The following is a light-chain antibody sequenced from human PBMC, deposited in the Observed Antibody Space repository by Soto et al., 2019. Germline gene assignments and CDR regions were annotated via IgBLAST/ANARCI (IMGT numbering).Light chain of an antibody. V-gene: IGLV4-69*01. Sequence: QSVLTQSPSASASLGASVKLTCTLSSGHSSYAIAWHQQQPEKGPRYLMKLNSDGIHSKGDGIPDRFSGSSSGAERYLSISSLQSEDEADYYCQTWSTGTVIFGGGTKLTVL. CDR2: LNSDGIH. J-gene: IGLJ2*01. CDR1: SGHSSYA. CDR3: QTWSTGTVI.